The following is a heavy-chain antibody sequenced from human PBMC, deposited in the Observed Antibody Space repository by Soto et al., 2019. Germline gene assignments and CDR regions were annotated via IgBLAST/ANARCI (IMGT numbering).Heavy chain of an antibody. CDR1: GVSFSGFR. V-gene: IGHV4-34*01. CDR2: IDHSGIT. Sequence: SETLSLTCAVSGVSFSGFRWSYIRQSPGKGLEWIGEIDHSGITFYNPSLESRVTISLDTSKSQFSLELNTVTAADSAVYYCARRTLSMIRGAFDFWGQGTLVTV. D-gene: IGHD3-10*01. J-gene: IGHJ4*02. CDR3: ARRTLSMIRGAFDF.